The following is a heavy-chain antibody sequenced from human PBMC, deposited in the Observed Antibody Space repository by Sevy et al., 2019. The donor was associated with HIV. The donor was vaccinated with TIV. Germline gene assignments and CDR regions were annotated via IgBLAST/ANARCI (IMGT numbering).Heavy chain of an antibody. CDR2: GWYDGSNT. D-gene: IGHD1-1*01. CDR1: GFTFSSYG. V-gene: IGHV3-33*01. J-gene: IGHJ3*01. Sequence: GGSLRLSCAASGFTFSSYGMHWVRQAPGKGLEWVAVGWYDGSNTNYANSVMGRFTISRDNSKNTLYLQMNSLRAEDTAVYYCASVSRDGYNWDAFDVWGQGTMVTVSS. CDR3: ASVSRDGYNWDAFDV.